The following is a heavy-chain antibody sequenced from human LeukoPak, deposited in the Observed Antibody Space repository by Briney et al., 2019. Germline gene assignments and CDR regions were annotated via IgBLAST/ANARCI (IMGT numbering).Heavy chain of an antibody. J-gene: IGHJ4*02. CDR2: IYYSGST. CDR1: GGSISCSSYY. V-gene: IGHV4-39*01. D-gene: IGHD3-9*01. Sequence: TSETLSLTCTVSGGSISCSSYYWGWIRQPPGKGLEWIGSIYYSGSTYYNPSLKSRVTISVDTSKNQFSLKLSSVTAADTAVYYCARRQYYDILTWGQGTLVTVSS. CDR3: ARRQYYDILT.